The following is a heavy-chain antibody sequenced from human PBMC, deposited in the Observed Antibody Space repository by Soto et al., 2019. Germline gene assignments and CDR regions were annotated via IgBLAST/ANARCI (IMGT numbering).Heavy chain of an antibody. V-gene: IGHV4-31*03. D-gene: IGHD2-2*01. J-gene: IGHJ6*03. Sequence: SETLSLTCTVSGGSISSGGYYWSWIRQHPGKGLEWIGYIYYSGSTYYNPSLKSRVTISVDTSKNQFSLKLSSVTAADTAVYYCARNNCSSTSCYPAPYYYYMDVWGKGTTVTVSS. CDR2: IYYSGST. CDR3: ARNNCSSTSCYPAPYYYYMDV. CDR1: GGSISSGGYY.